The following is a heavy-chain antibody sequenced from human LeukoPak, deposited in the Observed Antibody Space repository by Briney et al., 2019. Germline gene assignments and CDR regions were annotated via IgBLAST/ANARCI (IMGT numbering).Heavy chain of an antibody. CDR3: ARAPYHDFWSGYYKIYYYYMDV. J-gene: IGHJ6*03. V-gene: IGHV1-8*03. Sequence: ASVKVSCKASGYTFTSYDINWVRQATGQGLEWMGWMNPNSGNTGYAQKFQGRVTITRNTSISTAYMELSSLRSEDTAVCYCARAPYHDFWSGYYKIYYYYMDVWGKGTTVTVSS. D-gene: IGHD3-3*01. CDR1: GYTFTSYD. CDR2: MNPNSGNT.